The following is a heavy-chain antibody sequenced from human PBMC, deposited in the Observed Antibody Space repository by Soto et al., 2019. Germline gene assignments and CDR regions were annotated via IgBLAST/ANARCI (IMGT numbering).Heavy chain of an antibody. J-gene: IGHJ4*02. D-gene: IGHD6-6*01. V-gene: IGHV1-18*04. CDR2: ISAYNGNT. Sequence: DSVKGSCKAAGYTFTSYGISWVRQAPGQGLEWMGWISAYNGNTNYAQKLQGRVTMTTDTSTSTAYMELRSLRSDDTAVYYCARADPLTKAYRSSTCDYWGPAILVTVFS. CDR3: ARADPLTKAYRSSTCDY. CDR1: GYTFTSYG.